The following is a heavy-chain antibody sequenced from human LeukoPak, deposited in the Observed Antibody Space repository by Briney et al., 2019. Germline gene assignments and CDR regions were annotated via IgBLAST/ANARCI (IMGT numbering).Heavy chain of an antibody. CDR3: ARRDYYDRSGSQHWAGGFDC. Sequence: PSETLSLTCTVSGGSSSSSSYYWGWLRQPPGKGLEWIGTMSYSGSTYYNPSLKSRVTISVDTSKNQFSLKLSSVTAADTAVYYCARRDYYDRSGSQHWAGGFDCWGQGTLVTVSS. D-gene: IGHD3-22*01. V-gene: IGHV4-39*07. CDR1: GGSSSSSSYY. J-gene: IGHJ4*02. CDR2: MSYSGST.